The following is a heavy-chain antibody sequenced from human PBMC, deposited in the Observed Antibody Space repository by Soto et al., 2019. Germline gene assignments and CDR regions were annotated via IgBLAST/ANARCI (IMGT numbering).Heavy chain of an antibody. Sequence: GGSLRLSCAASGFTFSSYAMSWVRQAPGKGLEWVSAISGSGGSTYYADSVKGRFTISRDNSKNTLYLQMNSLRAEDTAVYYCAKVRCSGGSCYSGFVDYWGQGTLVTVSS. CDR2: ISGSGGST. CDR1: GFTFSSYA. J-gene: IGHJ4*02. D-gene: IGHD2-15*01. V-gene: IGHV3-23*01. CDR3: AKVRCSGGSCYSGFVDY.